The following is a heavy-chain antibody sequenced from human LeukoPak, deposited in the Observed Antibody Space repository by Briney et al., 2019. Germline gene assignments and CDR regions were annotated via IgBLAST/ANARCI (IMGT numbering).Heavy chain of an antibody. CDR2: ISAYDGGT. V-gene: IGHV1-18*01. Sequence: ASVKVSCKASGYSFTSYAYNWVRQAPGQGLEWMGWISAYDGGTKYAQDLQGRVTMTTDTSTRTAYMELTRLTSDDTAVYYCAREEVDYGATFAHWGQGTLVTVSS. CDR1: GYSFTSYA. J-gene: IGHJ4*02. CDR3: AREEVDYGATFAH. D-gene: IGHD4-17*01.